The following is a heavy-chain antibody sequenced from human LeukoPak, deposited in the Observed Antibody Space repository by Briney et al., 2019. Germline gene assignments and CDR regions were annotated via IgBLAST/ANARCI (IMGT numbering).Heavy chain of an antibody. Sequence: KPGGSLRLSCAASGFTFSSYSMNWVSQAPGKGLEWVSSISSSNTHIYYADSVKGRFTISRDNAKNSLYLQMNSLRAEDTAVYYCPTFAVVFNAFDPWGQRTLVTVSS. CDR1: GFTFSSYS. V-gene: IGHV3-21*01. D-gene: IGHD2-15*01. CDR3: PTFAVVFNAFDP. J-gene: IGHJ5*02. CDR2: ISSSNTHI.